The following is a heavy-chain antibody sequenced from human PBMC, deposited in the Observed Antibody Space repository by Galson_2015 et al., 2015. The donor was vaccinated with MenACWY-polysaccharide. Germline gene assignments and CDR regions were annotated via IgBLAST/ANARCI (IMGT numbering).Heavy chain of an antibody. V-gene: IGHV4-34*01. J-gene: IGHJ6*02. CDR2: IDFRGRT. D-gene: IGHD2-2*01. CDR3: ARPGYCSSTICTGHMDV. Sequence: WIRQAPGKGLEWLGEIDFRGRTRYDPSLQSRVTISVDTSKNQFSLHVRSVTAADTAVYFCARPGYCSSTICTGHMDVWGQGTTVTVSS.